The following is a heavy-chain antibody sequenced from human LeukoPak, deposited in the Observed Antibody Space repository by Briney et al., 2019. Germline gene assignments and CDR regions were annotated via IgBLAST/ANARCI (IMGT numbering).Heavy chain of an antibody. V-gene: IGHV3-30*18. CDR2: ISNDGRDK. D-gene: IGHD1/OR15-1a*01. Sequence: PGGSLRLSCAASGFTFSSYGMHWVRQAPGKGLEWVAVISNDGRDKKSADSVKGRLTISRDNSKNTLYLQMNSLRAEDTAVYYCAKKPKITTTYYYFDHLGQGTLVTVSS. CDR3: AKKPKITTTYYYFDH. CDR1: GFTFSSYG. J-gene: IGHJ4*01.